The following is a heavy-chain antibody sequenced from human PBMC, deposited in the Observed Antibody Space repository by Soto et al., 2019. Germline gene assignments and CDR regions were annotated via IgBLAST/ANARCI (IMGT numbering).Heavy chain of an antibody. CDR3: SRHLGHRGKWLYRYYYYYGMDV. V-gene: IGHV5-51*01. CDR1: GYSFTSYW. Sequence: PGESLKISCKGSGYSFTSYWIGWVRQMPGKGLEWMGIIYPGDSDTRYSPSFQGQVTISADKSISTAYLQWSSLKASDTAMYYWSRHLGHRGKWLYRYYYYYGMDVWGQGTTVTVSS. CDR2: IYPGDSDT. J-gene: IGHJ6*02. D-gene: IGHD1-26*01.